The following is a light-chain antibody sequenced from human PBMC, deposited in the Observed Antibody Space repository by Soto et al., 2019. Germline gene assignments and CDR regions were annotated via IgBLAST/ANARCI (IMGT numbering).Light chain of an antibody. CDR2: GAS. CDR1: QSVSSN. J-gene: IGKJ1*01. V-gene: IGKV3-15*01. CDR3: QQYNNWPET. Sequence: EIVMTQSPATLSVSPGERATLSCRASQSVSSNLAWYQQKPGQAPRLLIYGASTRATGIPARFSGSGSGTEFTLTSSRLQYEDFAVYYCQQYNNWPETFGQGTKVEIK.